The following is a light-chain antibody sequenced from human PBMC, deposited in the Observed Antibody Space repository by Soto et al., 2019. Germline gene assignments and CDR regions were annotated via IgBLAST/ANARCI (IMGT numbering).Light chain of an antibody. CDR3: SSHAGSSVV. V-gene: IGLV2-11*01. Sequence: ALTQPRSVSGSPGQSVTISCTGTSSDVGGYNYVSWYQQHPGKAPKLMIYDVTTRPSGVPDRFSGSKSGNTASLTISGLQAEDEADYYCSSHAGSSVVFGTGTKVHRP. CDR1: SSDVGGYNY. CDR2: DVT. J-gene: IGLJ1*01.